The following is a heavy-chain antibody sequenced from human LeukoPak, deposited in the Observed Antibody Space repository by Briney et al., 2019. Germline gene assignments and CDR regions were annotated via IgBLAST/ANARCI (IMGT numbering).Heavy chain of an antibody. D-gene: IGHD1-26*01. CDR3: ARVEWERRDYYYMDV. Sequence: SETLSLTCTVSGGSISSYYWSWIRQPAGKGLEWIGRIYTSGSTNYNPSLKSRVTMSVDTSKNQFSLKLSSETAADTAVYYCARVEWERRDYYYMDVWGKGTTVTVSS. J-gene: IGHJ6*03. CDR2: IYTSGST. V-gene: IGHV4-4*07. CDR1: GGSISSYY.